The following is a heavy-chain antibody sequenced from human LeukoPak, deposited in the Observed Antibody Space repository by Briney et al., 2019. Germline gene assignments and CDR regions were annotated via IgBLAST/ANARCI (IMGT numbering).Heavy chain of an antibody. CDR3: ARRSRDGYNYFDY. D-gene: IGHD5-24*01. CDR2: ISGTGGGT. CDR1: EFTFKNYA. V-gene: IGHV3-23*01. J-gene: IGHJ4*02. Sequence: GGSLRLSCAASEFTFKNYAMNWVRQAPGKGLEWVSVISGTGGGTYADSVKGRFTISRVNSKNTVYLQMNSLRAEDTAIYYCARRSRDGYNYFDYWGQGTLVTVSS.